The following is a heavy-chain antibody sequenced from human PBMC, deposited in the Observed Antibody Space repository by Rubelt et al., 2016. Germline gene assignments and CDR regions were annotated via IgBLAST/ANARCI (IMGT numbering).Heavy chain of an antibody. Sequence: QVQLVQSGAEVKKPGASVKVSCKASGYTFISYGVSWVRQAPGQGLEWMGWISGYNGNTYCGPKVQGRVSMTTDTAPSTAYMELRSLRLDDTAVYFCASQTVAGTIRRDVFDIWGQGTMVTVSS. CDR2: ISGYNGNT. D-gene: IGHD6-19*01. V-gene: IGHV1-18*01. J-gene: IGHJ3*02. CDR1: GYTFISYG. CDR3: ASQTVAGTIRRDVFDI.